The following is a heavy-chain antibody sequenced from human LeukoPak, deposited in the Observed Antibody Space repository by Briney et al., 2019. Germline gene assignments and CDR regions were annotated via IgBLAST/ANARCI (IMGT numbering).Heavy chain of an antibody. J-gene: IGHJ3*02. CDR1: GFTFSNYA. CDR3: ARSPIRADI. CDR2: IGASGSST. Sequence: GGSLRLSCAASGFTFSNYAMSWVRQAPGKGLEWVSSIGASGSSTYYADSVKGRFTISRDNSKNTLYLQMNSLRAEDTAVYYCARSPIRADIWGQGTRVTVSS. V-gene: IGHV3-23*01.